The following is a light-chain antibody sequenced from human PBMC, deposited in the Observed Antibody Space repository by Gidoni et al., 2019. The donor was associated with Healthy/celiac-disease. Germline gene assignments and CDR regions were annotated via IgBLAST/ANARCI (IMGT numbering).Light chain of an antibody. CDR2: AAS. J-gene: IGKJ3*01. Sequence: DIQMTQSPSSLSASVGDRVTITCRASQSISSYLNWYQQKPGKAPKLLIYAASSLQSGVPSGFSGSGSGTDFTLTISSLQPEDFATYYCQQSYSTPDTFGPGTKVDIK. CDR3: QQSYSTPDT. V-gene: IGKV1-39*01. CDR1: QSISSY.